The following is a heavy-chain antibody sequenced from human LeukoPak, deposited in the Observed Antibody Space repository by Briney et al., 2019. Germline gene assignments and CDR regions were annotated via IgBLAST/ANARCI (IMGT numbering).Heavy chain of an antibody. Sequence: QPGGSLRLSCAASGFTFTSYAMSWVRQAPGKGLEWVSAISGSGGRTDYADSVKGRFTISRDNSKNTLYLQMNSLRAEDTAAYYCAKDRDSNYVDPGSGYYFGMDVWGQGTTVTVSS. CDR3: AKDRDSNYVDPGSGYYFGMDV. J-gene: IGHJ6*02. V-gene: IGHV3-23*01. CDR2: ISGSGGRT. D-gene: IGHD4-11*01. CDR1: GFTFTSYA.